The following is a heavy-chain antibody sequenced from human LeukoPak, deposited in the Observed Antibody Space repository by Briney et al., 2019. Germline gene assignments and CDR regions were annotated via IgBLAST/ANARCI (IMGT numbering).Heavy chain of an antibody. CDR3: ARIAVAYCGGDCYSGFDP. CDR2: ISSSSSYI. D-gene: IGHD2-21*02. V-gene: IGHV3-21*01. CDR1: GFTFSSYS. Sequence: GGSLRLSCAASGFTFSSYSMNSDRQAPGKGLELVSSISSSSSYIYYADSVKGRFTISRDNAKNSLYLQMNSLRAEDMAVYYCARIAVAYCGGDCYSGFDPWGQVTLVTVSS. J-gene: IGHJ5*02.